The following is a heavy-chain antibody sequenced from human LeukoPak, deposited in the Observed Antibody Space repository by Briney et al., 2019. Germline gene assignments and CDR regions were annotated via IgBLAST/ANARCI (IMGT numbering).Heavy chain of an antibody. Sequence: GGTLRLSCAASGFTFSLYEMNWVRQAPGKGLEWVSYISSSGTIYYADSVKGRFTISRDNVKNSVYLQMNSLRVEDTGVYYCARWGVGDYWGQGTLVTVSS. D-gene: IGHD1-26*01. CDR3: ARWGVGDY. CDR2: ISSSGTI. CDR1: GFTFSLYE. J-gene: IGHJ4*02. V-gene: IGHV3-48*03.